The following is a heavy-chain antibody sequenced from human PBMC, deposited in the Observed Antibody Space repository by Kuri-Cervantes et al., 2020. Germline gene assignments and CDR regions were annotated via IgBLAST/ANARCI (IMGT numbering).Heavy chain of an antibody. CDR1: GFTFNSYA. V-gene: IGHV3-30-3*01. J-gene: IGHJ6*02. CDR2: ISYDGNNK. CDR3: ASYSGFGESAYYYYYGMDV. Sequence: GESLKISCAASGFTFNSYAMHWVRQAPGKGLEWVTVISYDGNNKDYTGSVKGRFTISRDNSKNTLYLQMNSLSGEDTAVYYCASYSGFGESAYYYYYGMDVWGQGTTVTVSS. D-gene: IGHD3-10*01.